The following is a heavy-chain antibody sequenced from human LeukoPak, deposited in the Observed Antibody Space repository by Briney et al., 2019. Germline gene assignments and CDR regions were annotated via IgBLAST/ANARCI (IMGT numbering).Heavy chain of an antibody. CDR3: ARDRKPAGGNWFDP. Sequence: ASVNVSCKASGYTFTSYAMHWVRQAPGQRLEWMGWINAGNGNTKYSQKFQGRVTITRDTSASTAYMELSSLRSEDTAVYYCARDRKPAGGNWFDPWGQGTLVTVSS. D-gene: IGHD2-2*01. CDR1: GYTFTSYA. CDR2: INAGNGNT. J-gene: IGHJ5*02. V-gene: IGHV1-3*01.